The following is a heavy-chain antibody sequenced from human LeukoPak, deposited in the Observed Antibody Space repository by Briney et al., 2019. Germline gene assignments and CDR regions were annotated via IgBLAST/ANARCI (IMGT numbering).Heavy chain of an antibody. CDR2: ISVYNRNT. J-gene: IGHJ5*02. CDR1: GYTFTSYA. D-gene: IGHD4-17*01. CDR3: ARSHGDYDNVPNGS. V-gene: IGHV1-18*01. Sequence: ASVKVSCKTSGYTFTSYAISWVRQAPGQGLEWVGWISVYNRNTDYAQKFQGRVTMTTDTSTSTAYMELTSLRSDDTAVYYCARSHGDYDNVPNGSWGQGTLVTVSS.